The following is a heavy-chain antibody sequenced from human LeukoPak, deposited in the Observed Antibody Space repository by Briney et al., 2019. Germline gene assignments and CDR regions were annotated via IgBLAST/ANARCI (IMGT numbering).Heavy chain of an antibody. Sequence: SETLSPTCTVSGGSISSYYWSWIRQPPGKGLEWIGYIYYSGSTNYNPSLKSRVTISVDTSKNQFSLKLSSVTAADTAVYYCARDRIAVAGDNWFDPWGQGTLVTVSS. D-gene: IGHD6-19*01. J-gene: IGHJ5*02. CDR3: ARDRIAVAGDNWFDP. CDR2: IYYSGST. V-gene: IGHV4-59*01. CDR1: GGSISSYY.